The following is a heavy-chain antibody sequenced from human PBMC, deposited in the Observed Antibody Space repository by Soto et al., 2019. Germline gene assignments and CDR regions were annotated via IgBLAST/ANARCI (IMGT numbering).Heavy chain of an antibody. Sequence: QTGGSLRLSCAASGFTFSSYSMTWVRQAPGKRPEWVSSISGGGASSYYADSVKGRFTISRDSSKSTLYLQMNSLRAEDTAVYDCAKALLGTLIPGYWGQGTLVTVSS. V-gene: IGHV3-23*01. D-gene: IGHD7-27*01. CDR1: GFTFSSYS. CDR2: ISGGGASS. CDR3: AKALLGTLIPGY. J-gene: IGHJ4*02.